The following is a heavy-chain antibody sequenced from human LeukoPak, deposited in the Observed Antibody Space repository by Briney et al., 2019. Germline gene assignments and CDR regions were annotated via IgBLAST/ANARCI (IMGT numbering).Heavy chain of an antibody. Sequence: PSETLSLTCTVSGGSISSYYWSWIRQPPGKGLEWIGYIYYSGSTNYNPSLKSRVTISVDTSKNQFSLKLSSVTAADTAVYYCARVSVATIDYYYYYYMDVWGKGTTVTVSS. J-gene: IGHJ6*03. CDR2: IYYSGST. CDR3: ARVSVATIDYYYYYYMDV. V-gene: IGHV4-59*01. D-gene: IGHD5-24*01. CDR1: GGSISSYY.